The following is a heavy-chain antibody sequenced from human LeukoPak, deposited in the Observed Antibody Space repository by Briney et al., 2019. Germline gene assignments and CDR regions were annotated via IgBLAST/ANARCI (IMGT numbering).Heavy chain of an antibody. CDR3: ARDEAGTTNFDY. CDR2: IIPIFGTA. J-gene: IGHJ4*02. V-gene: IGHV1-69*05. CDR1: GYTFTSYD. D-gene: IGHD1-7*01. Sequence: ASVKVSCKASGYTFTSYDISWVRQAPGQGLEWMGGIIPIFGTANYAQKFQGRVTITTDESTSTAYMELSSLRSEDTAVYYCARDEAGTTNFDYWGQGTLVTVSS.